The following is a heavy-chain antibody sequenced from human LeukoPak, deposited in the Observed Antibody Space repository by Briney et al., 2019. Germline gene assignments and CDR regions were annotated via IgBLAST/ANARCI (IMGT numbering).Heavy chain of an antibody. J-gene: IGHJ4*02. CDR2: IRSKANSYAT. CDR1: GFTFSGSA. V-gene: IGHV3-73*01. CDR3: TGTYYYDSSGYQT. D-gene: IGHD3-22*01. Sequence: GGSLRLSCAASGFTFSGSAMHWVRQASGKGLEWVGRIRSKANSYATAYAASVKGMFTISRDDSKNTAYLQMNSLKTEDTAVYYCTGTYYYDSSGYQTWGQGTLVTVSS.